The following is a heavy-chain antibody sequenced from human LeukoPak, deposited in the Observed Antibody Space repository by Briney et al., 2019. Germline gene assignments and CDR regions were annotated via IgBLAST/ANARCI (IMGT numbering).Heavy chain of an antibody. CDR2: IYSGGST. Sequence: PGRSLRLSCAPSGLTVSSNYMSWVRQAPGKGLEWVSVIYSGGSTYYADSVKGRFTISRDNSKNTVYLQMNSLEAEDTAVYYCARYYYDSSGYPYYFDYWGQGTLVTVSS. J-gene: IGHJ4*02. D-gene: IGHD3-22*01. CDR3: ARYYYDSSGYPYYFDY. CDR1: GLTVSSNY. V-gene: IGHV3-53*01.